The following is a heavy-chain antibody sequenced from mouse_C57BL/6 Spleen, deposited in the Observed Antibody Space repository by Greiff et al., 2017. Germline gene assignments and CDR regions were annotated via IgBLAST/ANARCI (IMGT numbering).Heavy chain of an antibody. CDR1: GYAFSSYW. Sequence: VQLQQSGAELVKPGASVKISCKASGYAFSSYWMNWVKQRPGKGLEWIGQIYPGDGDTNYNGKFKGKATLTADKSSSTAYMQLSSLTSEDSAVYFCATTSTMVTSGDYWGQGTTLTVSS. CDR3: ATTSTMVTSGDY. CDR2: IYPGDGDT. J-gene: IGHJ2*01. D-gene: IGHD2-2*01. V-gene: IGHV1-80*01.